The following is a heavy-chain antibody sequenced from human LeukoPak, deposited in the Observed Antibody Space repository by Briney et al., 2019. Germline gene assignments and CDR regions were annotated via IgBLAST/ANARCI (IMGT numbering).Heavy chain of an antibody. Sequence: SETLSLTCAVHGGSFSHYYWSWIRQPPGKGLEWIGEINDSGTINYNLSLLSRVTVSMDTSKNHFSLRLTSVTATDTAVYYCARRWNYGRNYYIDVWGNGATVSVSS. CDR2: INDSGTI. J-gene: IGHJ6*03. CDR1: GGSFSHYY. V-gene: IGHV4-34*01. CDR3: ARRWNYGRNYYIDV. D-gene: IGHD1-7*01.